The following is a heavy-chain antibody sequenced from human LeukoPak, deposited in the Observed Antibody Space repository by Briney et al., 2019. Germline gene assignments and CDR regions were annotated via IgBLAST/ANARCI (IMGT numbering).Heavy chain of an antibody. CDR2: IRYDGSNK. CDR3: AKDHPVPAAQGGYFDY. D-gene: IGHD2-2*01. V-gene: IGHV3-30*02. J-gene: IGHJ4*02. CDR1: GFTFSSYG. Sequence: GGSLRLSCAASGFTFSSYGMHWVRQAPGKGLGWVAFIRYDGSNKYYADSVKGRFTISRDNSKNTLYLQMNSLRAEDTAVYYCAKDHPVPAAQGGYFDYWGQGTLVTVSS.